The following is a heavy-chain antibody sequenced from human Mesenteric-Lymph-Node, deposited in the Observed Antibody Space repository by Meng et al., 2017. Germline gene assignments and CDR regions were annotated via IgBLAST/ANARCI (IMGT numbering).Heavy chain of an antibody. Sequence: GESLKISCKGSGYSFTSYWIGWVRQMPGKGLEWMGIIYPGDSDNRYSPSFQGQVTISADKSISTAYLQCSSLKASDTAMYYCARHYYGSGSYYKSAMYYYYGMDVWGQGTTVTVSS. CDR1: GYSFTSYW. CDR2: IYPGDSDN. V-gene: IGHV5-51*01. D-gene: IGHD3-10*01. CDR3: ARHYYGSGSYYKSAMYYYYGMDV. J-gene: IGHJ6*02.